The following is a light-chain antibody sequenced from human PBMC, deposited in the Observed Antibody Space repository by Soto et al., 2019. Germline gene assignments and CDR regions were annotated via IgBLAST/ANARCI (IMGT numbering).Light chain of an antibody. V-gene: IGLV2-14*01. J-gene: IGLJ1*01. CDR2: EVS. Sequence: QSALTQPASVSGSPGQSITISCTGTTSDVGGYNSVSWYQHHPGKAPTLIIYEVSDRPSGISNRFSGSKSGNTASLTISGLQAEDEADYYCRSYTDNRPLKVFGSGTQLTVL. CDR1: TSDVGGYNS. CDR3: RSYTDNRPLKV.